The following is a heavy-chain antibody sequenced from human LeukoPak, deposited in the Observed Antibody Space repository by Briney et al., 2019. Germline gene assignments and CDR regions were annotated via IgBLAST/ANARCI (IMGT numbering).Heavy chain of an antibody. J-gene: IGHJ4*02. V-gene: IGHV4-38-2*02. CDR1: GYSISSGYY. CDR2: IHHSGST. Sequence: PSETLSLTCIVSGYSISSGYYWGWIRQPPGKGLEWIGMIHHSGSTYYNPSLKSRVTISGDTSKNQFSLKLISVTAADTAVYYCATTTIRLGYWGQGTLVTVSS. CDR3: ATTTIRLGY. D-gene: IGHD1-26*01.